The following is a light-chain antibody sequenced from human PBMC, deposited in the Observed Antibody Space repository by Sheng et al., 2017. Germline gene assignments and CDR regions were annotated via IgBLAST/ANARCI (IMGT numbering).Light chain of an antibody. CDR1: QTISSN. Sequence: EIVLTQSPATLSLSPGETATLSCRPSQTISSNLAWYQQRPGQAPRLLIYDTSNRATGIPARFSGSGSGADFTLTISSLEPDDFAVYYCQQRSLFGGG. CDR3: QQRSL. CDR2: DTS. V-gene: IGKV3-11*01. J-gene: IGKJ4*01.